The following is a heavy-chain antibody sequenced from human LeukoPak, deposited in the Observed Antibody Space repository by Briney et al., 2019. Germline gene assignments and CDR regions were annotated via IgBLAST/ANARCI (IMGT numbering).Heavy chain of an antibody. V-gene: IGHV4-59*01. CDR2: IYYSGST. J-gene: IGHJ6*03. CDR3: ARVRGPAVYYYYMDV. D-gene: IGHD6-25*01. Sequence: ASETLSLTCTVSGGSISSYYWSWIRQPPGKGLEWIGYIYYSGSTNYNPSLKSRVTISVDTSKNQSSLKLSSVTAADTAVYYCARVRGPAVYYYYMDVRGKGTAVTVSS. CDR1: GGSISSYY.